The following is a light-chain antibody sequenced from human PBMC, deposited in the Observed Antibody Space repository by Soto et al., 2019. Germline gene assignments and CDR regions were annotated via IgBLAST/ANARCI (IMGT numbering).Light chain of an antibody. CDR2: EVI. CDR3: SSYTTSSALV. Sequence: QSALTQSASVSGSPGQSITIPCTGTSSDVGGYDYVSWYQQHPGKVPKLIIYEVIKRPSGVSHRFSGSKSGNTASLTISGLQTEDEADYCCSSYTTSSALVFGGGTKVTVL. CDR1: SSDVGGYDY. V-gene: IGLV2-14*01. J-gene: IGLJ2*01.